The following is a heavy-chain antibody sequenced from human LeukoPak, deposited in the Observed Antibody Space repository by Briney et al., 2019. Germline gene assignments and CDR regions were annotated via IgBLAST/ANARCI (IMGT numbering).Heavy chain of an antibody. CDR3: AKGSVSGQPYYFEY. CDR2: ISGFSDST. Sequence: PGGSLRLSYAASGFTFSSYVMSWVRHTPGKGLEWVSAISGFSDSTYYADSVKGRFTISRDNSGNTLYLQMNSLRAEDTAVYYCAKGSVSGQPYYFEYWGQGTLVTVSS. V-gene: IGHV3-23*01. J-gene: IGHJ4*02. CDR1: GFTFSSYV. D-gene: IGHD6-25*01.